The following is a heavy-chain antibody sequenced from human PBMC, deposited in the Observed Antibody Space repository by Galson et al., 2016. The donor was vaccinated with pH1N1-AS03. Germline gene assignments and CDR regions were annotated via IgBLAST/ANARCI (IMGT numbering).Heavy chain of an antibody. D-gene: IGHD3-10*01. J-gene: IGHJ4*02. CDR1: GYTFTDYY. Sequence: SVKVSCKASGYTFTDYYIHWVRQAPGQALEWMGRINPKRGGTNYSQRFQGRVAMTRDTSVSTAYMDLIRLRSDDTAVYYCARETRLNMDRGPTFFFHYWGQGSLVTVSS. V-gene: IGHV1-2*06. CDR3: ARETRLNMDRGPTFFFHY. CDR2: INPKRGGT.